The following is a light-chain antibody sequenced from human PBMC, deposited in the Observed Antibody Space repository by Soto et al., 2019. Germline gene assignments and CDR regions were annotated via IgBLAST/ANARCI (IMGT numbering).Light chain of an antibody. CDR1: SRDVGGYDC. V-gene: IGLV2-8*01. Sequence: QSVLTQPPSASGSPGQSVTISCTGTSRDVGGYDCVSWYQQHPGKAPKLMMYEVNKRPSGVPDRFSGSKSGNTASLTVSGLQPEDEADYYCSSYAGINILYVFGAGTKVTVL. CDR2: EVN. CDR3: SSYAGINILYV. J-gene: IGLJ1*01.